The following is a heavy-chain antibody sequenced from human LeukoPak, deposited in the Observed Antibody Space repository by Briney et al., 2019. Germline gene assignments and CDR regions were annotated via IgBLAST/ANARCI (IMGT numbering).Heavy chain of an antibody. J-gene: IGHJ4*02. CDR1: GYTLTELS. D-gene: IGHD1-26*01. CDR3: ATDPRVGAFAD. CDR2: FDPEDGET. Sequence: ASVKVSCKVSGYTLTELSMHWVRQAPGKGLEWMGGFDPEDGETIYAQKFQGRVTTTEDTSTDTAYMELSSLRSEDTAVYYCATDPRVGAFADWGQGTLATVSS. V-gene: IGHV1-24*01.